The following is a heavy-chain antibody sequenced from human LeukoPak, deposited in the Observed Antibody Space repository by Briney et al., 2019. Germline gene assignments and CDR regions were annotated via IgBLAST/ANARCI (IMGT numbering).Heavy chain of an antibody. V-gene: IGHV3-53*01. D-gene: IGHD3-10*01. Sequence: GGSLRLSFSASGFSVGSNFMTWVRQAPGKGLGCVSIIYSVGTTYYADSVRGRFPISRDNSKNTLYLQMDSLRVEDTAVYYCARKSDSLMVRGGDCWGQGTLVTVSS. CDR1: GFSVGSNF. CDR3: ARKSDSLMVRGGDC. CDR2: IYSVGTT. J-gene: IGHJ4*02.